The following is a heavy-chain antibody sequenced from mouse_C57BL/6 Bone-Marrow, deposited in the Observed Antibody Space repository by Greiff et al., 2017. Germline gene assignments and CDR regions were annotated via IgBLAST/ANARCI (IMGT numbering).Heavy chain of an antibody. Sequence: VQLQQSGPVLVKPGASVKMSCKASGYTFTDYYMNWVKQSHGKSLEWIGVINPYNGGTSYNQKFKGKATLTVDKSSSTAYMEINSLTSEDSAVYFCARSYYYGSSHWYFDVWGTGTTVTVSS. V-gene: IGHV1-19*01. CDR3: ARSYYYGSSHWYFDV. CDR2: INPYNGGT. J-gene: IGHJ1*03. CDR1: GYTFTDYY. D-gene: IGHD1-1*01.